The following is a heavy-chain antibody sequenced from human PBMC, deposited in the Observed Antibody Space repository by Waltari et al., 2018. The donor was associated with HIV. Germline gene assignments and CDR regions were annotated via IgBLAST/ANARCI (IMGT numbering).Heavy chain of an antibody. D-gene: IGHD3-22*01. CDR3: AKAKVVSSYYYSLEY. V-gene: IGHV3-30*18. CDR1: AFPFSSYG. Sequence: QVHLVASGGGVVQPGRYLRLSCAASAFPFSSYGTHWVRQAPGKGLEWVAIISYDGSTKYYADSVKGRFIISRDNSKNTLYLQLNTLRPEDTAMYFCAKAKVVSSYYYSLEYWGQGTLVTVSS. J-gene: IGHJ4*02. CDR2: ISYDGSTK.